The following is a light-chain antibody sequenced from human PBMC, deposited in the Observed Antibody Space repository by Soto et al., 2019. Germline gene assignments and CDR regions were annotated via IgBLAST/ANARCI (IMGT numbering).Light chain of an antibody. CDR2: DTF. CDR3: QQYGSSRFT. V-gene: IGKV3-20*01. J-gene: IGKJ3*01. Sequence: EIVLMQSPGTLSLSPGEGATLSCRASQSVNNNYLAWYQQKPGQAPTVLIFDTFRRATGVPDRFSVSGSGTDFTLTISTLEPEDLAVYYCQQYGSSRFTFGRGTKVNVK. CDR1: QSVNNNY.